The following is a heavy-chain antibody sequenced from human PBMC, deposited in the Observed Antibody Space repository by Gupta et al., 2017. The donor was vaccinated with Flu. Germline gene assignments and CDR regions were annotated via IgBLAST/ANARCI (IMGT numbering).Heavy chain of an antibody. D-gene: IGHD2-15*01. Sequence: LSCTASGFTFSNYGMHWVRQAPGKGLEWVAVVWYDGSREYYADSVKGRFTISRDNSKNMVYLQMNSLRAEDTGIYYCAQQDGFYSGWGQGILVTVSS. V-gene: IGHV3-33*06. J-gene: IGHJ4*02. CDR2: VWYDGSRE. CDR1: GFTFSNYG. CDR3: AQQDGFYSG.